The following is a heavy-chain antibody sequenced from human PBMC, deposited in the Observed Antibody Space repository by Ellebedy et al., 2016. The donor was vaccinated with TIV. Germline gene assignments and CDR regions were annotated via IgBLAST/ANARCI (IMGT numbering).Heavy chain of an antibody. D-gene: IGHD3-10*01. CDR2: IRYDGSDK. V-gene: IGHV3-30*02. J-gene: IGHJ5*02. CDR1: GFTFHSYG. CDR3: AKVLFAFGEFESPFDP. Sequence: GESLKISCAASGFTFHSYGMHWDRQAPGKGLEWVTFIRYDGSDKYYADSVKGRFTVSRDNSKNTLTLQMNSLRLEDTAVYYCAKVLFAFGEFESPFDPWGQGTLVIVSS.